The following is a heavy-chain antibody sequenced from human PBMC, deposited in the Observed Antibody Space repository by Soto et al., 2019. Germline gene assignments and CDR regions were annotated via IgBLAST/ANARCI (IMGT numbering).Heavy chain of an antibody. CDR2: IYYSGST. CDR3: ARLNYGSGSYTLDY. J-gene: IGHJ4*02. Sequence: PSETLSLTCTVSGGSISSSSYYWGWIRQPPGKGLEWIGSIYYSGSTYYNPSLKSRVTISVDTSKNQFSLKLSSVTAADTAVYYCARLNYGSGSYTLDYWGQGTLVTV. D-gene: IGHD3-10*01. CDR1: GGSISSSSYY. V-gene: IGHV4-39*01.